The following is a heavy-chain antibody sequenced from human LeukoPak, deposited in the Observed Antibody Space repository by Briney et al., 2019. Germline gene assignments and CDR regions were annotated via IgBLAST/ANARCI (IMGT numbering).Heavy chain of an antibody. J-gene: IGHJ6*02. V-gene: IGHV1-2*02. CDR1: GYTFNDYY. CDR2: INPNSGGT. CDR3: ARASGAPSSSSSYYCYGMDV. D-gene: IGHD6-6*01. Sequence: EASVKVSCKASGYTFNDYYMHWVRQAPGQGLEWMGWINPNSGGTNYAQKFQGRVTMTRDTSITTAYMELSRLRFDDTAMYYCARASGAPSSSSSYYCYGMDVWGQGTTVTVSS.